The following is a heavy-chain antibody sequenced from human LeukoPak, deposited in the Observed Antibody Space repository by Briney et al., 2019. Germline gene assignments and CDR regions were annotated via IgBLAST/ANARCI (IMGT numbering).Heavy chain of an antibody. J-gene: IGHJ4*02. CDR1: GFTFSSYA. V-gene: IGHV3-23*01. D-gene: IGHD3-16*01. Sequence: TGGSLRLSCAASGFTFSSYAMSWVRQAPGKGLEWVSAISGSGGSTYYADSVKGRFTISRDNPKNTLYLQMNSLRAEDTAVYYCAKELIKSDYYFDYWGQGTLVTVSS. CDR3: AKELIKSDYYFDY. CDR2: ISGSGGST.